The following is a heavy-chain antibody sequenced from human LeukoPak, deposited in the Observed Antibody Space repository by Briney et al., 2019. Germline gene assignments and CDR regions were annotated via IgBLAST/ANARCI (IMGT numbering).Heavy chain of an antibody. V-gene: IGHV3-33*01. D-gene: IGHD5-18*01. CDR2: IWYDGSNK. CDR1: GFTFSSYG. Sequence: GGSLRLSCAASGFTFSSYGMHWVRQAPGKGLEWVAVIWYDGSNKYYADSVKGRFTISRDNSKNTLYLQMNSLRAGDTAVYYCARDQRGYSYGNFDYWGQGTLVTVSS. CDR3: ARDQRGYSYGNFDY. J-gene: IGHJ4*02.